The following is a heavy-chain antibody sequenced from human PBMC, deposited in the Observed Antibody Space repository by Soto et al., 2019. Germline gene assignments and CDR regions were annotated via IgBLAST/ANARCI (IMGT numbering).Heavy chain of an antibody. CDR3: AKGQYSGVAGGLDY. J-gene: IGHJ4*02. V-gene: IGHV3-23*01. CDR2: ISGSGGST. D-gene: IGHD1-26*01. CDR1: GLTFKSYA. Sequence: GGSLRLSCAASGLTFKSYAMSWVGQAPGKGLEWVSGISGSGGSTDYADSVKGRFTISRDNSKNTLYLQMNSLRVEDTALYYCAKGQYSGVAGGLDYWGQGTLVTVSS.